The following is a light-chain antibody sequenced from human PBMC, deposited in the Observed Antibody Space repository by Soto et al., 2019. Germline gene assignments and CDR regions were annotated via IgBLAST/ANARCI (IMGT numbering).Light chain of an antibody. CDR2: SNN. CDR3: QSYDGSRYV. Sequence: QSVLTQPPSASGTPGQRVTISCSGSSSNIGSNTVNWYQQLPGTAPKLLIYSNNQRPSGVPDRFSGSKSGTSASLAISGLQSEDEADYYCQSYDGSRYVFGTGTKVTVL. CDR1: SSNIGSNT. J-gene: IGLJ1*01. V-gene: IGLV1-44*01.